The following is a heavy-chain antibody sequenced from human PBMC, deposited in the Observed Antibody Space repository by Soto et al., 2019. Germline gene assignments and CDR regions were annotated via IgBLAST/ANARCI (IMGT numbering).Heavy chain of an antibody. Sequence: GGSLRLSCAASGFTFSSYEMNWVRQAPGKGLEWVSYISSSGSTIYYADSVKGRFTISRDNAKNSLYLQMNSLRAEDTAVYYCARDKQVGATPDWFNPWGQGTLVTVSS. CDR1: GFTFSSYE. V-gene: IGHV3-48*03. CDR2: ISSSGSTI. J-gene: IGHJ5*02. D-gene: IGHD1-26*01. CDR3: ARDKQVGATPDWFNP.